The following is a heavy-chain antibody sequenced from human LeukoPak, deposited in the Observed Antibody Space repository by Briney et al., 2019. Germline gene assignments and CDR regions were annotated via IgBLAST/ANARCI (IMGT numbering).Heavy chain of an antibody. J-gene: IGHJ3*02. CDR2: IIPILGIA. D-gene: IGHD6-6*01. CDR1: GGTFISYT. CDR3: ARGPSSGAFDI. Sequence: GASVKVSCKASGGTFISYTISWVRQAPGQGLEWMGRIIPILGIANYAQKFQGRVTITADKSTSTAYMELSSLRSEDTAVYYCARGPSSGAFDIWGQGTMVTASS. V-gene: IGHV1-69*02.